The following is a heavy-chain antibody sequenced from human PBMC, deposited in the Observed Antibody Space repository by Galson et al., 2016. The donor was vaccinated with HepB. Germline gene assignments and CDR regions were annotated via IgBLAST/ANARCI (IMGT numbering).Heavy chain of an antibody. Sequence: TLSLTRTVSGGYISSENSYLSRIRQYPGKGLEWSGFIYYTGRTYYNPSLKHRMTMSVDTSQNQFSLSLSSVTAADTAVYYCARDIISKVRGVTVAEGSDCWGPGTLVTVSS. V-gene: IGHV4-31*02. CDR2: IYYTGRT. D-gene: IGHD3-10*01. J-gene: IGHJ4*02. CDR1: GGYISSENSY. CDR3: ARDIISKVRGVTVAEGSDC.